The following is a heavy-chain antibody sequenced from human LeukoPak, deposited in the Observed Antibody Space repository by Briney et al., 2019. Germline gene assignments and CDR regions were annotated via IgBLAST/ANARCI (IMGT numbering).Heavy chain of an antibody. CDR3: ARGWVEWLPLAWFDP. D-gene: IGHD3-3*01. CDR2: INPNSGGT. CDR1: GYTFTSYD. V-gene: IGHV1-2*02. J-gene: IGHJ5*02. Sequence: ASVKVSCKASGYTFTSYDINWVRQATGQGLEWMGWINPNSGGTNYAQKFQGRVTMTRDTSISTAYMELSRLRSDDTAVYYCARGWVEWLPLAWFDPWGQGTLVTVSS.